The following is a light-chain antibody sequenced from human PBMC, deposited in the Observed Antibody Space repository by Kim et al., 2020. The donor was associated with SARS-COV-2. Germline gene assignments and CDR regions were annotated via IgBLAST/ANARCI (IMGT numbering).Light chain of an antibody. J-gene: IGKJ4*01. CDR1: QGIRND. CDR2: ATS. Sequence: AIQMTQSPSSLSASVGDRVTITCRASQGIRNDLGWYQQKPGRAPNLLIYATSTLQSGVPSRFSGSGSGTDFTLTISSLQPEDDATYYCIQDYDYPLTFGGGTKVDIK. CDR3: IQDYDYPLT. V-gene: IGKV1-6*01.